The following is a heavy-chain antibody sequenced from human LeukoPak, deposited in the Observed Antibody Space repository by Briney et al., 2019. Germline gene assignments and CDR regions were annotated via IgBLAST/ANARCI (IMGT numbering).Heavy chain of an antibody. CDR3: AKLGKTENHYGSGRFSYYYYMDV. CDR1: GFTFSNYG. V-gene: IGHV3-30*02. J-gene: IGHJ6*03. D-gene: IGHD3-10*01. CDR2: IRSDGINK. Sequence: PGGSLRLSCAASGFTFSNYGMHWVRQAPGKGLEWVAFIRSDGINKYHADSVKGRFTISRDNSKNTLYLQMSSLRAEDTAVYYCAKLGKTENHYGSGRFSYYYYMDVWGKGTTVTISS.